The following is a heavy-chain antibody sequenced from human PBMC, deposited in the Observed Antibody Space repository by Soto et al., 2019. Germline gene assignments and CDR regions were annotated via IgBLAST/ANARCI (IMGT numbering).Heavy chain of an antibody. CDR1: GFTFSNYA. J-gene: IGHJ4*02. D-gene: IGHD2-8*01. CDR2: ISGSGSST. CDR3: GKGTRHCINSICVVIDY. Sequence: EVQVLDSGGGLVQPGGSLRLSCAASGFTFSNYAMNWVRQAPGKGLEWVSAISGSGSSTYYADSVKGRFTISRDNSKNTLYLQMTSLEAEYTAGYYCGKGTRHCINSICVVIDYWDLGTVITLSS. V-gene: IGHV3-23*01.